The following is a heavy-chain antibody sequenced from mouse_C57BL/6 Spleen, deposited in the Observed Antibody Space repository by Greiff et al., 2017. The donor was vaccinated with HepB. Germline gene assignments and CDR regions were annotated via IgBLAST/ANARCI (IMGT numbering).Heavy chain of an antibody. CDR3: ASSQGYDGYSAWFAY. CDR2: IYPRDGST. CDR1: GYTFTDHT. J-gene: IGHJ3*01. D-gene: IGHD2-3*01. Sequence: VQLQQSDAELVKPGASVKISCKVSGYTFTDHTIHWMKQRPEQGLEWIGYIYPRDGSTKYNEKFKGKATLTADKSSSTAYMQLNSLTSEDSAVYFCASSQGYDGYSAWFAYWGQGTLVTVSA. V-gene: IGHV1-78*01.